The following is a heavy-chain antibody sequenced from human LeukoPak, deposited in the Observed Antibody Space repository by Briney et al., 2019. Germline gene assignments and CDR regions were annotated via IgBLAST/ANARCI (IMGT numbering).Heavy chain of an antibody. D-gene: IGHD6-19*01. CDR1: GFTFGSFA. V-gene: IGHV3-64D*09. J-gene: IGHJ4*02. CDR2: MSNTGGKT. CDR3: VKIPTYYSSNWVGDY. Sequence: GGSLRLSCSASGFTFGSFAMHWVRQAPGKGLEYVSAMSNTGGKTYYADSMKGRFTISRDNSKNTLFLQMSSLRVEDTAVYYCVKIPTYYSSNWVGDYWGQGTLVTVSS.